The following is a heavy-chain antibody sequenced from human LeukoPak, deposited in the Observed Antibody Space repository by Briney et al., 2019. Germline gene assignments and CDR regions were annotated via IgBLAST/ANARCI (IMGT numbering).Heavy chain of an antibody. D-gene: IGHD1-26*01. Sequence: PSETLSLTCTVSGGSISSGDYYWSWIRQPPGKGLEWIGYIYYSGSTYSNPSLESRVTISIDTSKNQFSLKLSSVIAADTAVHYCARDPYSGSRFDYWGQGTLVTVSS. CDR3: ARDPYSGSRFDY. CDR2: IYYSGST. CDR1: GGSISSGDYY. J-gene: IGHJ4*02. V-gene: IGHV4-30-4*01.